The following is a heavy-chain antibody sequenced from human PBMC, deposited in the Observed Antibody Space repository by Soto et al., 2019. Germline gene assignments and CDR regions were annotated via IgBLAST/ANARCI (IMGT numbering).Heavy chain of an antibody. J-gene: IGHJ4*02. CDR2: INAANGDT. D-gene: IGHD3-10*01. Sequence: GASVKVSCKASGYTFSTFPMHWVRQAPGQNLEWMGWINAANGDTGYSQNFQGRVTITRDTSASTAYMELSGLRSEDTAVYYCARKDYYGSGSYHFDYWGQRTLVTVSS. CDR3: ARKDYYGSGSYHFDY. V-gene: IGHV1-3*01. CDR1: GYTFSTFP.